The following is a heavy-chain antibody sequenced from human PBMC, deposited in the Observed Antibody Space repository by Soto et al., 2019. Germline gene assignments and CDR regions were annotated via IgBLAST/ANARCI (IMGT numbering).Heavy chain of an antibody. J-gene: IGHJ4*02. CDR1: GFTFSSYW. Sequence: EVQLVESGGGLVQPGGSLRLSCAASGFTFSSYWMSWVRQAPGKGLECVANIKQDGSEKYYVDSVKGRFTISRDNAKNSLYLQMNSLRAEDTAVYYCARDDCSGGSCYSGFDYWGQGTLVTVSS. V-gene: IGHV3-7*01. D-gene: IGHD2-15*01. CDR2: IKQDGSEK. CDR3: ARDDCSGGSCYSGFDY.